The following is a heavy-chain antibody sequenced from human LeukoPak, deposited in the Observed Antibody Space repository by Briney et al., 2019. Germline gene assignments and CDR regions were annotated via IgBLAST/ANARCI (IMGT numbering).Heavy chain of an antibody. CDR3: ARRTTGTGPFDY. J-gene: IGHJ4*02. Sequence: SETLSLTCTVSGGSISSYYWSWIRQPPGKGLEWIGYVYSSGNTNYNPSLKSRVTISVDTSMNQFSLNLSSVTAADTAAYYCARRTTGTGPFDYWGQGTLVTVSS. D-gene: IGHD1-1*01. CDR1: GGSISSYY. V-gene: IGHV4-4*09. CDR2: VYSSGNT.